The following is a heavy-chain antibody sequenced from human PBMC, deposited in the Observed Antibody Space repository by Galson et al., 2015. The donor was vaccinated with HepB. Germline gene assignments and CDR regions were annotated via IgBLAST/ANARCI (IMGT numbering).Heavy chain of an antibody. CDR1: GYTFTSYY. CDR3: ARVDPIMVRGVTKNSHFDY. CDR2: INPSGGST. V-gene: IGHV1-46*03. D-gene: IGHD3-10*01. Sequence: SVKVSCKASGYTFTSYYMHWVRQAPGQGLEWMGIINPSGGSTSYAQKFQGRVTMTRDTSTSTVYMELSSLRSEDTAVYYCARVDPIMVRGVTKNSHFDYWGQGTLVTVSS. J-gene: IGHJ4*02.